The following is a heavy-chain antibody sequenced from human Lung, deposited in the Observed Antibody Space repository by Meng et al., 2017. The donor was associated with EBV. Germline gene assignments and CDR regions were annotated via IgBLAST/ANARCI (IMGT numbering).Heavy chain of an antibody. CDR2: LIPMSGAP. CDR1: GGTFRSDA. V-gene: IGHV1-69*01. D-gene: IGHD3-10*01. J-gene: IGHJ4*02. Sequence: RFGPGGRHPGAPVMVSCSTSGGTFRSDAVRWVRRALGQGLGWMGGLIPMSGAPHYAQKFQDRVTIFADESTSTHSMELNNLRSEDTAMYYCASESGRGFTPDYWGQGTLVTVSS. CDR3: ASESGRGFTPDY.